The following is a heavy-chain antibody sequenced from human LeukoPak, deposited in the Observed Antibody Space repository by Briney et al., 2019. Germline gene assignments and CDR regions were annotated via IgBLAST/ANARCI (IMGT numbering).Heavy chain of an antibody. Sequence: GTSVKVSCKASGFTFTRSAMQWVRQARGQRLEWIGWIVVGSGNTKYAQKFQERVTITRDMSTGTAYMELSSLRSEDTAVYYCAASGFRFGELPSYFYYYMDVWGKGTTVTISS. V-gene: IGHV1-58*02. CDR2: IVVGSGNT. D-gene: IGHD3-10*01. J-gene: IGHJ6*03. CDR1: GFTFTRSA. CDR3: AASGFRFGELPSYFYYYMDV.